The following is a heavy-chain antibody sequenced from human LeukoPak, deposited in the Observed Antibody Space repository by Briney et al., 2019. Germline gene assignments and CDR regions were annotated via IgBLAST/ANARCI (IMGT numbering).Heavy chain of an antibody. J-gene: IGHJ4*02. CDR3: ARDLVYCSGASCYQRGFDY. CDR1: GFPFSSYS. Sequence: PGGSLRLSCAASGFPFSSYSMNWVRQAPGKGLEWGSSISSSFSHIYYADSVKGRFTISRDNAKNSLYLHMNSLRAEDTAVYYCARDLVYCSGASCYQRGFDYWGQGSLVTVSS. D-gene: IGHD2-15*01. CDR2: ISSSFSHI. V-gene: IGHV3-21*01.